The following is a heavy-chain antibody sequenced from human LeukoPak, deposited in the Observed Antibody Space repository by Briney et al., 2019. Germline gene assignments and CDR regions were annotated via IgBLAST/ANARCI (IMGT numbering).Heavy chain of an antibody. CDR3: AKDLEVPAARTDY. D-gene: IGHD2-2*01. Sequence: PGRSLRLSCAASGFTFSSYGMHWVRQAPGKGLEWVAVISYDGSNKYYADSVKGRFTISRDNSKNTLYPQMNSLRAEDTAVYYCAKDLEVPAARTDYWGQGTLVTVSS. CDR1: GFTFSSYG. J-gene: IGHJ4*02. CDR2: ISYDGSNK. V-gene: IGHV3-30*18.